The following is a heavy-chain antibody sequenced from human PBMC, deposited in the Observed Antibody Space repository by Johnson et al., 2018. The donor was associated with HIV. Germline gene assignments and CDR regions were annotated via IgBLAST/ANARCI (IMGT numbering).Heavy chain of an antibody. CDR3: ARDRWATYYYDSSGHGGVFDI. CDR1: GFTFSDYY. J-gene: IGHJ3*02. D-gene: IGHD3-22*01. V-gene: IGHV3-11*04. Sequence: QVQLVESGGGLVKPGGSLRLSCAASGFTFSDYYMSWIRQAPGKGLEWVSYITSSGTTIYHVDSVKGRFTISRANAKNSLYLQINSLRAEDTAVYYCARDRWATYYYDSSGHGGVFDIWGQGTVVTVSS. CDR2: ITSSGTTI.